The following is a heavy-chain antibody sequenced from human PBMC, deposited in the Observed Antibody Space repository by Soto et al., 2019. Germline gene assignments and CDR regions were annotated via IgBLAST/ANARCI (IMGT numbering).Heavy chain of an antibody. Sequence: QMQLVESGGGVVQPGRSLRLSCGASGFTFSTYAMHWVRQAPGKGLEWVASMSYDGTNEYYSDSVKGRFTISRDNSKNTVFLQMNSLRADDTAVYYCAKDMAPIQLCLYDYWGKGTLVTVSS. V-gene: IGHV3-30*18. D-gene: IGHD5-18*01. CDR3: AKDMAPIQLCLYDY. CDR2: MSYDGTNE. J-gene: IGHJ4*02. CDR1: GFTFSTYA.